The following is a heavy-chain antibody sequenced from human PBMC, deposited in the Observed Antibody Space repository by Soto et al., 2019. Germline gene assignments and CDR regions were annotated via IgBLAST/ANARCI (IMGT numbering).Heavy chain of an antibody. CDR1: GYTFTTYG. Sequence: QVQLVQSGAEVKKPGASVKVSCKASGYTFTTYGISWVRQAPGQGLEWMGWVSAKNGETNHAQKVQGRVTLTTDTPTSTAYRELSSLRSDDTAVYYGARSMSRTVSASGFEYWGQGTLVTVSS. D-gene: IGHD4-17*01. V-gene: IGHV1-18*01. J-gene: IGHJ4*02. CDR2: VSAKNGET. CDR3: ARSMSRTVSASGFEY.